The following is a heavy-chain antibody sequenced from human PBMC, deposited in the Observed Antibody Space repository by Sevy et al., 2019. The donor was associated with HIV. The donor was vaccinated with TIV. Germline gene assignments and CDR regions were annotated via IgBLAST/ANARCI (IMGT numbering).Heavy chain of an antibody. CDR1: GFTFSNAW. V-gene: IGHV3-15*01. CDR2: IKSKTDDVTT. Sequence: GGSLRLSCAVSGFTFSNAWMSWVRQAPGKGLEWVGRIKSKTDDVTTDYAAPVKGRFTISRDDSKNTLYLQMNSLKTEDTAVYYCTTVWIRTGSIEANGVFEYWGQGTLVTVSS. J-gene: IGHJ4*02. D-gene: IGHD1-26*01. CDR3: TTVWIRTGSIEANGVFEY.